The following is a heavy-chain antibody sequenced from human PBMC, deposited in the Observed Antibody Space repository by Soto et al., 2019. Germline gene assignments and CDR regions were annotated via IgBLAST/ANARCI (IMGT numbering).Heavy chain of an antibody. CDR1: GYTFTSYA. V-gene: IGHV1-3*01. Sequence: ASVKVSCKASGYTFTSYAMHWVGQAPGQRLEWMGWINAGNGNTKYSQKFQGRVTITRDTSASTAYMELSSLTSEDTAVYYCASDYGVPPAGVYWGQGTLVTVSS. D-gene: IGHD4-17*01. CDR3: ASDYGVPPAGVY. J-gene: IGHJ4*02. CDR2: INAGNGNT.